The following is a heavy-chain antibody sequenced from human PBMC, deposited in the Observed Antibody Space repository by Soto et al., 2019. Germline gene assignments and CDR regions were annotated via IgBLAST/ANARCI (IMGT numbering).Heavy chain of an antibody. V-gene: IGHV3-73*01. CDR2: IRSKPNNYAT. D-gene: IGHD6-19*01. CDR3: TRWAYSYGWYFDY. CDR1: GFTFSGCA. Sequence: EVQLEESGGGLVQPGGSLKLSCAASGFTFSGCAMHWVRQASGKGLEWLGRIRSKPNNYATEYAASVQGRFTISRDDSKNTAYLEMNSLKTEDTAVYYCTRWAYSYGWYFDYWGQGALVTVSS. J-gene: IGHJ4*02.